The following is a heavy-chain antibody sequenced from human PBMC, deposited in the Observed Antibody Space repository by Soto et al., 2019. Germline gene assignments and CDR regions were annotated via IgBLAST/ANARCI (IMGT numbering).Heavy chain of an antibody. D-gene: IGHD7-27*01. V-gene: IGHV3-11*01. CDR2: ISSSGTTI. CDR3: ARVWAYLDH. Sequence: KPGGSLRLSCVASGFIMSGYYMSWIRQGPGQGLEWLAYISSSGTTIAYADSVRGRFTISRDNAKNSLYLQMNSLEADDTAVYYCARVWAYLDHWGQGTPVTVSS. J-gene: IGHJ4*02. CDR1: GFIMSGYY.